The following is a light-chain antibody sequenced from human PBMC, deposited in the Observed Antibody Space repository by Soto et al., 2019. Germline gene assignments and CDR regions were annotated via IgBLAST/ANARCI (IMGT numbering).Light chain of an antibody. Sequence: QLVLTQPPSVSAAPGQKVTISCSGSSSNIGNNYVSWYQQLPGTAPKLLIYENNKRPSGIPDRFSGSKSGTSATLGITGLQTGDEADYYCGTWDSILSAVVFGGGTKLTVL. J-gene: IGLJ2*01. V-gene: IGLV1-51*02. CDR1: SSNIGNNY. CDR3: GTWDSILSAVV. CDR2: ENN.